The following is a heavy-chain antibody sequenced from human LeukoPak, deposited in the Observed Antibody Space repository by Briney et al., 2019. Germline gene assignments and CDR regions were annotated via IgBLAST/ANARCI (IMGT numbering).Heavy chain of an antibody. Sequence: SETLSLTCTVSGDSLGSGMDYWGVIRQAPGKGLTWIGSIYHSGSIFYNASFESRVAMSVDPSNNPFSLRLTSATAADTAVYYCARLCQVTTFAKFEHWGQGILVTVSS. J-gene: IGHJ4*01. CDR1: GDSLGSGMDY. CDR3: ARLCQVTTFAKFEH. V-gene: IGHV4-39*01. CDR2: IYHSGSI. D-gene: IGHD3-16*01.